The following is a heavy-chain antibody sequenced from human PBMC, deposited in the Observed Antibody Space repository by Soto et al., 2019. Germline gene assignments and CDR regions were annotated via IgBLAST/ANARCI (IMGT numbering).Heavy chain of an antibody. Sequence: GGSLRLSCAASGFTFSSYGMHWVRQAPGKGLEWVAVISYDGSNKYYADSVKGRFTISRDNSKNTLYLQMNSLRAEDTGVYYCAKDREMAPDYWGQGTLVTVSS. CDR3: AKDREMAPDY. CDR2: ISYDGSNK. D-gene: IGHD5-12*01. CDR1: GFTFSSYG. J-gene: IGHJ4*02. V-gene: IGHV3-30*18.